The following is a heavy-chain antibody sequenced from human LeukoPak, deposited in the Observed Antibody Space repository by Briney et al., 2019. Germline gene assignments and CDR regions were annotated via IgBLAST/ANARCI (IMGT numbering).Heavy chain of an antibody. D-gene: IGHD6-25*01. V-gene: IGHV3-64*04. J-gene: IGHJ4*02. CDR2: INTNGANT. CDR1: GFTFKSYA. Sequence: GGSLRLSCSASGFTFKSYAMHWVRQAPGKGLEYVSSINTNGANTYYADSVKGRFTISRDNAKNTLYLQMNSLGAEDTAVYYCARLGSQGGVAALDYWGQGTLVTVSS. CDR3: ARLGSQGGVAALDY.